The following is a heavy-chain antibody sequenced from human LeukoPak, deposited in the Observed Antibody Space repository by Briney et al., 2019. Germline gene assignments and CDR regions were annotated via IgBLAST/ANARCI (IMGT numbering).Heavy chain of an antibody. Sequence: PGGSLRLSCAASGFDVSSSYMRWVRQAPGKGLEWVSVFYSGGSTYYADSVKGRFTISRDKSKNTAYLQMNSLRDDDTAVYFCARSVGWLTSPGALDVWGQGTVVAVSS. CDR3: ARSVGWLTSPGALDV. CDR2: FYSGGST. J-gene: IGHJ3*01. CDR1: GFDVSSSY. D-gene: IGHD4/OR15-4a*01. V-gene: IGHV3-53*01.